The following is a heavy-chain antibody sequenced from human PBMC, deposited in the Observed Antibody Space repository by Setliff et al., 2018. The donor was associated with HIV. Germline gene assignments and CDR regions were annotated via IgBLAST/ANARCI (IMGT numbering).Heavy chain of an antibody. CDR1: YASISTADYY. D-gene: IGHD2-21*02. Sequence: SETLSLTCTASYASISTADYYWSWIRQPPGKGLEWIGFVSYTGTTHYSPSRKSRITISTGTSNNQFSLTLSSVTAADTAVYYCARGVLITKRVTQTGGYYYYTDVWGKGTTVTVSS. J-gene: IGHJ6*03. V-gene: IGHV4-30-4*01. CDR2: VSYTGTT. CDR3: ARGVLITKRVTQTGGYYYYTDV.